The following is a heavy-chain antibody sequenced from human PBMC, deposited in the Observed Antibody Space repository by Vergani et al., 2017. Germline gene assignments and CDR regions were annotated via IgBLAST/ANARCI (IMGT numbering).Heavy chain of an antibody. J-gene: IGHJ4*02. D-gene: IGHD2-2*01. CDR2: ICHTEDT. Sequence: QLQLQESGPGLVKPPGTLSLTCAVSGDSISSNNCWTWVRQPPGKGLEWIGEICHTEDTKYSPSLKSRVTTSVDASKNQFSLKLTSVTAADTAVYRCVCRATSPPRCFDCWGQGTLVIVSS. V-gene: IGHV4-4*01. CDR1: GDSISSNNC. CDR3: VCRATSPPRCFDC.